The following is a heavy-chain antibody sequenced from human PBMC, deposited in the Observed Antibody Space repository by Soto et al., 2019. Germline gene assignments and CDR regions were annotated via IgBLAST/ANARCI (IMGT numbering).Heavy chain of an antibody. CDR1: GGSINTFY. D-gene: IGHD5-12*01. Sequence: SETLSLTCTVPGGSINTFYWSWVRQPAGKGLEWIGRIFSSGSTSFNPSLESRVAMSVDTSKNHFSLNLSSVSAADMAVYYCAREGSYSAYNFAHGIQLWSFDFWGQGALVTVSS. V-gene: IGHV4-4*07. J-gene: IGHJ4*02. CDR3: AREGSYSAYNFAHGIQLWSFDF. CDR2: IFSSGST.